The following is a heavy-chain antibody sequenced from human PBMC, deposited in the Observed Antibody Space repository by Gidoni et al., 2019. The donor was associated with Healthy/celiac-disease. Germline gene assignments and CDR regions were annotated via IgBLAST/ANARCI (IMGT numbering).Heavy chain of an antibody. CDR3: ARPDDEYYDFWSGPLRGYGMDV. J-gene: IGHJ6*02. Sequence: QVQLVQSGAEVKKPGASVKVSCKASGYTFTGYYLHWVRQAPGQGLEWMGWINPNSGGTNYAKKFQGRVTMTRDTSISTAYMELSRLRSDDTAVYYCARPDDEYYDFWSGPLRGYGMDVWGQGTTVTVSS. D-gene: IGHD3-3*01. CDR1: GYTFTGYY. CDR2: INPNSGGT. V-gene: IGHV1-2*02.